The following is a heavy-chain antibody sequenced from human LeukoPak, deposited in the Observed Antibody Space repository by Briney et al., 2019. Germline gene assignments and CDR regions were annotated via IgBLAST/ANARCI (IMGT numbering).Heavy chain of an antibody. CDR2: ISYSGST. D-gene: IGHD3-10*01. Sequence: SETLSLTCTVSGGSISSYYWSWNRQPPGKGLEWIGYISYSGSTNYNPSLKSRVTISVDTSRNQFSLKLSSVTAADTAVYYCARGRLGGSGSYYNVLDYWGQGTLFTVSS. J-gene: IGHJ4*02. V-gene: IGHV4-59*01. CDR1: GGSISSYY. CDR3: ARGRLGGSGSYYNVLDY.